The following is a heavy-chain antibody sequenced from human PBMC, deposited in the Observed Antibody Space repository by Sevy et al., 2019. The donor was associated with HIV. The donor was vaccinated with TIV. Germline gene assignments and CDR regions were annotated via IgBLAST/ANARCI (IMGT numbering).Heavy chain of an antibody. CDR1: GYTFTSYG. J-gene: IGHJ4*02. V-gene: IGHV1-18*01. Sequence: ASVKVSCKVSGYTFTSYGISWVRQAPGQGLEWMGWISAYNGNTNYAQKLQGRVTMTTDTSTSTAYMELRSLRSDDTAVYYCARSCMVATPCYFDYWGQGTLVTVSS. D-gene: IGHD5-12*01. CDR3: ARSCMVATPCYFDY. CDR2: ISAYNGNT.